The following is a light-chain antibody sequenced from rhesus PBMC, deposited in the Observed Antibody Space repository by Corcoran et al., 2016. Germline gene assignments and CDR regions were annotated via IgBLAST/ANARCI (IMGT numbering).Light chain of an antibody. CDR1: QGINKG. CDR3: LQTYTSPYS. Sequence: DIQMTQSPSSLSTSVGDRVTVTCRASQGINKGLSWYQQKPGKAPTLLIYAASNLQTGVSFRFSGLGSGTDYTLTITSLPPEDVATYYCLQTYTSPYSFGQGSRVEIK. V-gene: IGKV1-94*01. CDR2: AAS. J-gene: IGKJ2*01.